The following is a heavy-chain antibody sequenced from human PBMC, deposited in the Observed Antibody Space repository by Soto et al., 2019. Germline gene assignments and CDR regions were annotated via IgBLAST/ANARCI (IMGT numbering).Heavy chain of an antibody. CDR1: GGSISSRNYY. J-gene: IGHJ5*02. V-gene: IGHV4-39*01. D-gene: IGHD3-3*01. Sequence: QLQLQESGPGLVKPLETLSLICTVSGGSISSRNYYWGWIRQPPGKGLEWIGSIYYNGFTYYNPSLKSRVSMSVDTSKNQFSLRLNSVTAADPAVYYCARQADCWSGGGGFVPWGQGTLVTVSS. CDR2: IYYNGFT. CDR3: ARQADCWSGGGGFVP.